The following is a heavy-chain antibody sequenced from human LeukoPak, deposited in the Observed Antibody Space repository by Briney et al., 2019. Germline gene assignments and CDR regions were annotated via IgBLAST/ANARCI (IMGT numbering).Heavy chain of an antibody. Sequence: SQTLSLTCTVSGGSISSGDYYWSWIRQPPGKGVEWIGYIYYSGSTYYNPSRKSRVTISVDTSKNQFSLKLSSVTAADTAVYYCARAIGYCSSTSCYGGWFDPWGQGTLVTVSS. V-gene: IGHV4-30-4*01. CDR2: IYYSGST. D-gene: IGHD2-2*01. CDR1: GGSISSGDYY. CDR3: ARAIGYCSSTSCYGGWFDP. J-gene: IGHJ5*02.